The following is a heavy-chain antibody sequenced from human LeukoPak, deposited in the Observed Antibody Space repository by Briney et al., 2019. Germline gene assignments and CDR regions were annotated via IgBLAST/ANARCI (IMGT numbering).Heavy chain of an antibody. CDR3: ARDECGGDCSFDY. CDR2: IYYSGST. D-gene: IGHD2-21*01. CDR1: GGSISSYY. Sequence: SETLSLTCTVSGGSISSYYWSWIRQPPGKGLEWIGYIYYSGSTNYNPSLKSRVTISVDTSKNQFSLKLSSVTAADTAVYYCARDECGGDCSFDYWGQGTLVTVSS. V-gene: IGHV4-59*01. J-gene: IGHJ4*02.